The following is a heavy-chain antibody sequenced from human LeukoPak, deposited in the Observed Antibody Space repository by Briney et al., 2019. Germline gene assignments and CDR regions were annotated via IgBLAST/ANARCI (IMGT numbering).Heavy chain of an antibody. Sequence: GGSLRLSCAASEFTFSTYSMNWVRQAQGKWLEWVSSISSSSNYIYYADSVKGRFSISRDDAKNSLFLQMNGLRAEDTAVYYCARDMTTATTCYLQHWGQGTLVTVSS. D-gene: IGHD4-17*01. CDR1: EFTFSTYS. J-gene: IGHJ1*01. CDR2: ISSSSNYI. V-gene: IGHV3-21*01. CDR3: ARDMTTATTCYLQH.